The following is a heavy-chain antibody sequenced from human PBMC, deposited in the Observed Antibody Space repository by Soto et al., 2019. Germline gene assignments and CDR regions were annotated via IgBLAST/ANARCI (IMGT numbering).Heavy chain of an antibody. CDR1: GYTFTGYY. J-gene: IGHJ6*01. CDR3: ARDPVVVVAAMVYYYYGMDV. Sequence: QVQLVQSGAEVKKPGASVRVSCKASGYTFTGYYMHWVRQAPGQGLEWMGGIIPIFGTANYAQKFQGRVTITADESTSTAYMELSSLRSEDTAVYYCARDPVVVVAAMVYYYYGMDVW. D-gene: IGHD2-15*01. V-gene: IGHV1-69*01. CDR2: IIPIFGTA.